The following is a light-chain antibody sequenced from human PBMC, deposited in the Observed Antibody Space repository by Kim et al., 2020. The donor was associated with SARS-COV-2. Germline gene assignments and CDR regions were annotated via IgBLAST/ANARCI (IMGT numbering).Light chain of an antibody. V-gene: IGLV3-19*01. CDR3: CSRDTSGDHVL. CDR2: GGD. J-gene: IGLJ3*02. Sequence: AVGQTVIITCQGDRLRNYFASWYQQKPGQAPLLVMSGGDNRPSGIPDRFSSSRSGSTASLTITASQPEDEADYYCCSRDTSGDHVLFGGGTKLTVL. CDR1: RLRNYF.